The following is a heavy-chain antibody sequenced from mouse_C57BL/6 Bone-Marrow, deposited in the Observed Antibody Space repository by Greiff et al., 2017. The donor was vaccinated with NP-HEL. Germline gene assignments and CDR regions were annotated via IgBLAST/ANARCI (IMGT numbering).Heavy chain of an antibody. V-gene: IGHV1-64*01. CDR1: GYTFTSYW. CDR3: ARFLGRGYYFDY. Sequence: QVQLQQPGAELVKPGASVKLSCQASGYTFTSYWMHWVKQRPGPGLEWIGMIHPNSGSTNYNEKFKSKATLTVDKSSSTAYMQLSSLTSEDSAVYYCARFLGRGYYFDYWGQGTTLTVSS. CDR2: IHPNSGST. D-gene: IGHD4-1*01. J-gene: IGHJ2*01.